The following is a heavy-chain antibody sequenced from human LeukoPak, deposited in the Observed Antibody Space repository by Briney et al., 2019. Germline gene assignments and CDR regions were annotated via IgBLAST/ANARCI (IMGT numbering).Heavy chain of an antibody. CDR2: IRYDGSNK. D-gene: IGHD3-3*01. V-gene: IGHV3-30*02. Sequence: GGSLRLSCAASGFTFSSYSMHWVRQAPGKGLEWVAFIRYDGSNKYYADSVKGRFTISRDNSKNTLYLQMNSLRAEDTAVYYCATSDDFWSGYYTLWGEGTTVTVSS. CDR3: ATSDDFWSGYYTL. J-gene: IGHJ6*04. CDR1: GFTFSSYS.